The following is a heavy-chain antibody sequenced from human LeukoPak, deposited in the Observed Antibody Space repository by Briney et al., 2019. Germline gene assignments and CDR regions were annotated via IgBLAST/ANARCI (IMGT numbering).Heavy chain of an antibody. V-gene: IGHV4-34*01. CDR1: GGSFSGYY. D-gene: IGHD5-12*01. J-gene: IGHJ3*02. Sequence: PSETLSLTCAVYGGSFSGYYWSWIRQPPGKGLEWIGEINHSGSTYYNPSLKSRVTISVDASKNQFSLKLSSVTAADTAVYYCGVNKYGGSSDAFDIWGQGTMVTVSS. CDR2: INHSGST. CDR3: GVNKYGGSSDAFDI.